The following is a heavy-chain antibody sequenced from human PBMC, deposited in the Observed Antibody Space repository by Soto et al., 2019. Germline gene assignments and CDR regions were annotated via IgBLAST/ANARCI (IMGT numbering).Heavy chain of an antibody. CDR3: ARGRSYGFPFDY. V-gene: IGHV1-3*01. CDR1: GYTFTSYA. D-gene: IGHD5-18*01. CDR2: INAGNGNT. Sequence: ASVKVSCKASGYTFTSYAMHWVRQAPGQRLEWMGWINAGNGNTKYSQKFQGRVTITRDTSASTAYMELSSLRSEDTAVYYCARGRSYGFPFDYWGQGTPVTVSS. J-gene: IGHJ4*02.